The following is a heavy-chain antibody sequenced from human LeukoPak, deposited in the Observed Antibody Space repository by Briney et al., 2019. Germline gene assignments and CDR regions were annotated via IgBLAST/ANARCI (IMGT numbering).Heavy chain of an antibody. Sequence: GGSLRLSCAASGFTFSSYAMHWVRQAPGKGLEWVAVISYDGSNKYYADSVKGRFTISRDNAKNSLYLQMNSLRAEDTALYYCAKDIAPFSRGVIAFDYWGQGTLVTVSS. CDR2: ISYDGSNK. J-gene: IGHJ4*02. CDR3: AKDIAPFSRGVIAFDY. V-gene: IGHV3-30*04. D-gene: IGHD3-10*01. CDR1: GFTFSSYA.